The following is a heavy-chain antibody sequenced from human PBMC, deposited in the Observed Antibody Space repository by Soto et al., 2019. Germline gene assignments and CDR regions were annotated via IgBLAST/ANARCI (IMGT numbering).Heavy chain of an antibody. CDR2: IYYSGST. CDR3: ARDRNWLVRGHWFDP. D-gene: IGHD6-19*01. Sequence: SETLSLTCTVSGGSISSGGYYWSWIRQHPGKGLEWIGYIYYSGSTYYNPSLKSRVTISVDTSKNQFSLKLSSVTAADTAVYYCARDRNWLVRGHWFDPWGQGTLVTVSS. J-gene: IGHJ5*02. CDR1: GGSISSGGYY. V-gene: IGHV4-31*03.